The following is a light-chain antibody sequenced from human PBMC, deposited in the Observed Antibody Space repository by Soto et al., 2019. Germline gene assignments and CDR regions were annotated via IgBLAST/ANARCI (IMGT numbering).Light chain of an antibody. Sequence: QSVLTQPASVSGSPGPSITISCTGTSSDVGGYNYASWYQQQPGKAPKLMIYEVSNRPSGVSNRVSGSKSGNTASLTISGLQAEDEADYYCNSYTSSSTVVFGVGTKDTVL. CDR3: NSYTSSSTVV. V-gene: IGLV2-14*01. J-gene: IGLJ2*01. CDR2: EVS. CDR1: SSDVGGYNY.